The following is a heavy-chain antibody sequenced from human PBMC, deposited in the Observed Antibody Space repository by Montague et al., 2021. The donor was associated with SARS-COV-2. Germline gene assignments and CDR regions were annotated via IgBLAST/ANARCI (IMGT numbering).Heavy chain of an antibody. Sequence: CAISGDSDAVKSVGRSWNRQTPSLDPQRLGRSYYRPKWNNEYAVSVNSRITINPDTSKNQFSLQVNSVTPEDTAVYYCARGADRYYFYGMDVWGQGTTVTVSS. CDR2: SYYRPKWNN. D-gene: IGHD6-19*01. CDR3: ARGADRYYFYGMDV. V-gene: IGHV6-1*01. J-gene: IGHJ6*02. CDR1: GDSDAVKSVG.